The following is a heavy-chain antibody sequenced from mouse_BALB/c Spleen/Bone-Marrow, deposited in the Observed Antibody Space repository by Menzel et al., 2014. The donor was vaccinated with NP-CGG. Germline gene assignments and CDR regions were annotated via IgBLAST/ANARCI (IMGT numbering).Heavy chain of an antibody. CDR2: ISNGSSTI. J-gene: IGHJ4*01. CDR3: ARKGAMITHYYAMDY. Sequence: EVQRVESGGGLVQPGGSRKLSCAASGFTFSSFGMHWVRQAPGKGLEWVAYISNGSSTIYYADTVKGRFTISRDNPKNTLFLQMTSLRSEDTAMYYCARKGAMITHYYAMDYRGQGASFPVTT. D-gene: IGHD2-4*01. CDR1: GFTFSSFG. V-gene: IGHV5-17*02.